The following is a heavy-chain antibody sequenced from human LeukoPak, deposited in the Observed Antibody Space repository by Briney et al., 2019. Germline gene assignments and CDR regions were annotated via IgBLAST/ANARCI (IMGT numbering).Heavy chain of an antibody. V-gene: IGHV4-59*01. J-gene: IGHJ2*01. CDR1: GGSINSSY. D-gene: IGHD2-2*02. CDR2: IYYTGNT. Sequence: KTSETLSLTCTVSGGSINSSYWNWIRQPPGKSLEWIGNIYYTGNTDYNPPLTSRVTISVDRSKNQLSLQLSSVTPADTALYYCAQQKYTTAWTYWYFDLWGRGTLVTVSS. CDR3: AQQKYTTAWTYWYFDL.